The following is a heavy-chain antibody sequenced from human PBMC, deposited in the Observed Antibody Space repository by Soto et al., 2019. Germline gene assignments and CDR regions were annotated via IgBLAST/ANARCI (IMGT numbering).Heavy chain of an antibody. D-gene: IGHD6-13*01. CDR2: ITGSGGST. CDR1: GFTFSNYG. V-gene: IGHV3-23*01. J-gene: IGHJ4*02. CDR3: AKLVAAAGSEC. Sequence: GGSLRLSCAASGFTFSNYGMGWVRQAPGKGLEWVSSITGSGGSTYYADSVKGRFTISRDNSKNTLYLQMNSLRAEDTAVYYCAKLVAAAGSECWGQGTLVTVSS.